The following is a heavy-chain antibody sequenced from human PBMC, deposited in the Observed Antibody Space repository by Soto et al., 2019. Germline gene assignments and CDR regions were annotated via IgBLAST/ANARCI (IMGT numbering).Heavy chain of an antibody. CDR3: ARHVVVVPAAMPREYYGMDX. V-gene: IGHV5-10-1*01. D-gene: IGHD2-2*01. CDR2: IDPSDSYT. CDR1: GYSFTSYW. J-gene: IGHJ6*02. Sequence: GESLKISCKGSGYSFTSYWISWVRQMPGKGLEWMGRIDPSDSYTNYSPSFQGHVTISADKSISTAYLQWSSLKASDTAMYYCARHVVVVPAAMPREYYGMDXWGQGTTVTVSS.